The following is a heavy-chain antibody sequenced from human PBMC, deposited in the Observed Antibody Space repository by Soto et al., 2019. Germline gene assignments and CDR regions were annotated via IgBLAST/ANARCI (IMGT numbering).Heavy chain of an antibody. CDR1: EFTFSSYW. CDR3: ARDLGAAGRGSDVGYYYHYGMAV. CDR2: IKEDGSEK. V-gene: IGHV3-7*05. D-gene: IGHD6-25*01. J-gene: IGHJ6*02. Sequence: EVQLVESGGGLVQPGGSLRLSCAASEFTFSSYWMNWVRQAPGKGLEWVANIKEDGSEKYYVDSVKGRFTISRDNAKNSLYLQMNSLRGEDTAVYYCARDLGAAGRGSDVGYYYHYGMAVWGQGPTVPVSS.